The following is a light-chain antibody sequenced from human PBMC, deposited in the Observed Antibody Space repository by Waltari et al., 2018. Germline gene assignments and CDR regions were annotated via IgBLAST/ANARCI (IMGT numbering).Light chain of an antibody. J-gene: IGLJ2*01. Sequence: QAALTQPPSVSGSPGQSVTISCTGTSSDIGGYNYVSWYHQHPGKAPKLMIYDVSKRPSGVSDRFSGSESGNTASLTISGLQVEDEADYYCSSYAGSNTFLFGRGTRLTVL. CDR3: SSYAGSNTFL. CDR2: DVS. V-gene: IGLV2-11*01. CDR1: SSDIGGYNY.